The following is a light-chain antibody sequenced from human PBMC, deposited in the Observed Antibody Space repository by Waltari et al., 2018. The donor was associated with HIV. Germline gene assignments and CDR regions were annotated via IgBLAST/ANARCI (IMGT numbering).Light chain of an antibody. CDR1: SPTIGDNY. CDR2: RNS. J-gene: IGLJ3*02. V-gene: IGLV1-47*01. CDR3: AAWDDSLSGWV. Sequence: QSALPQPPSTSGTPGQTVTIPCSGSSPTIGDNYVSWYQQLPGTAPKLLINRNSRRPSGVRDRFSGSKSGTSASLAINDLRSEDEAEYHCAAWDDSLSGWVFGGGTNLTVL.